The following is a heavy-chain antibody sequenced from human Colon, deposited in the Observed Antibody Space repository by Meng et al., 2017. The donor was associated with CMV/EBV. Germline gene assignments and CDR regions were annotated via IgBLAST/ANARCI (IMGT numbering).Heavy chain of an antibody. CDR3: ARVRGHVDGVGGHYYDDSSGYDN. CDR2: ISAYNGNT. J-gene: IGHJ4*02. D-gene: IGHD3-22*01. CDR1: GYTFTSYG. V-gene: IGHV1-18*01. Sequence: ASVKVSCKASGYTFTSYGISWVRQAPGQGREWMGWISAYNGNTNYAQKLQGRVTMTTDTSTSTAYMEVRSLRSDDTAVYYCARVRGHVDGVGGHYYDDSSGYDNWGQGTLVTVSS.